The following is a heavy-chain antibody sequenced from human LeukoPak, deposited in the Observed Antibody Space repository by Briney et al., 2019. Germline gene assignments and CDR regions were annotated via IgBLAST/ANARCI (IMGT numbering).Heavy chain of an antibody. CDR3: AKASWAGVTTTYFAY. V-gene: IGHV3-53*01. Sequence: GGSLRLSCAATGLSVSSNFMSWVRQAPGKGLEWVSVIYGGGSTYYADSVKGRFTISRDNAKNSLYLQMNSLRAEDTAVYYCAKASWAGVTTTYFAYWAQGTLVTVSS. J-gene: IGHJ4*02. D-gene: IGHD1-26*01. CDR2: IYGGGST. CDR1: GLSVSSNF.